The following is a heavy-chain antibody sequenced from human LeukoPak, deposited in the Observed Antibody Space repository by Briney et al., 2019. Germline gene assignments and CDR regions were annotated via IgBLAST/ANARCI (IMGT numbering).Heavy chain of an antibody. Sequence: PGASLRLSCAASGFTFDDYAMHWVRQPPGKGLEWVSLISGDGGRTYYANSVKGRFTISRDNSKNTLYLQMGSLRAEDMAVYYCARGPGVAAALDYWGQGTLVTVSS. J-gene: IGHJ4*02. CDR3: ARGPGVAAALDY. V-gene: IGHV3-43*02. CDR1: GFTFDDYA. D-gene: IGHD6-13*01. CDR2: ISGDGGRT.